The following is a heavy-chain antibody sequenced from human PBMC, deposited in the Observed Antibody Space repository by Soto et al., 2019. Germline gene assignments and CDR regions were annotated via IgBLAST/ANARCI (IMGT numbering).Heavy chain of an antibody. J-gene: IGHJ4*02. CDR1: GDSVSSNSAA. CDR2: TYLRSKWYH. D-gene: IGHD1-1*01. CDR3: ARDYNGFDF. Sequence: QVQLQPSGPGLVQPSQTLSLTCAISGDSVSSNSAAWNWIRQSPSGGLEWLGRTYLRSKWYHDYALSVKSRITIDPDTSKNQFSLQLTSVTPEDTAVYYCARDYNGFDFWCQGTLVTVSS. V-gene: IGHV6-1*01.